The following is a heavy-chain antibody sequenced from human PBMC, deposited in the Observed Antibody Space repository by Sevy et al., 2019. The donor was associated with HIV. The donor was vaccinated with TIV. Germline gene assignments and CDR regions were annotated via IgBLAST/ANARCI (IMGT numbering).Heavy chain of an antibody. V-gene: IGHV4-59*01. J-gene: IGHJ6*02. CDR3: ARAAEEYYYGMAV. CDR2: IYYSGMT. D-gene: IGHD6-13*01. Sequence: SETLSLTCTVSGVSISGYYWSWIRQSPGKGLEWIGYIYYSGMTNYNPSLKSRVTISDDTSKNQFSLKLNSVTAADTAVYYCARAAEEYYYGMAVWGQGTKVTVSS. CDR1: GVSISGYY.